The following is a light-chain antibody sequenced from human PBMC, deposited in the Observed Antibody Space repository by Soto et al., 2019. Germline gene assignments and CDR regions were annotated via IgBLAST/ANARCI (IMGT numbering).Light chain of an antibody. CDR3: QQTDSFPLS. J-gene: IGKJ4*01. CDR2: AAS. Sequence: DIQMTQSPSSVPASVGDRVTITCRASQGSRSWLAGYQQKPGKAPKLLIFAASSLQSGVPSRFSGRGSGTEFTLTIRRLQPEDFATYYCQQTDSFPLSFGGGTKVELK. V-gene: IGKV1D-12*01. CDR1: QGSRSW.